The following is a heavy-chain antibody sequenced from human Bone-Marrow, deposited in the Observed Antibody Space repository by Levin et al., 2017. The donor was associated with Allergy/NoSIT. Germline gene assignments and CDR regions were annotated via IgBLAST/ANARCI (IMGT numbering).Heavy chain of an antibody. CDR1: GFTFSGSA. Sequence: PGGSLRLSCAASGFTFSGSAVHWVRQPSGKGLEWVGRIKSKTNNYATAYAASVKGRFTISRDDSKNTAYLQMNSLKADDTAVYYCTRLRDGYTYYFDYWGQGTLVSVSS. D-gene: IGHD5-24*01. CDR3: TRLRDGYTYYFDY. V-gene: IGHV3-73*01. J-gene: IGHJ4*02. CDR2: IKSKTNNYAT.